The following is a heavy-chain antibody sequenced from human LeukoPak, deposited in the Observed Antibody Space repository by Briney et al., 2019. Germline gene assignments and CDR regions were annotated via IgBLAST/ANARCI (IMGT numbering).Heavy chain of an antibody. Sequence: NSSETLSLTCTVSGGSISSYYWSWIRQPAGKGLEWIGRIYTSGSTNYNPSLKSRVTMSVDTSKNQFSLKLSSVTAADTAVYYCARWHSYYDSSGYFYYFDYWGQGTLVTVSS. CDR2: IYTSGST. CDR3: ARWHSYYDSSGYFYYFDY. V-gene: IGHV4-4*07. D-gene: IGHD3-22*01. CDR1: GGSISSYY. J-gene: IGHJ4*02.